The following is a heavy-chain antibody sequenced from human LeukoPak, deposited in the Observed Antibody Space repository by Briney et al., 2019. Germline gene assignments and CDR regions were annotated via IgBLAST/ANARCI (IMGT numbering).Heavy chain of an antibody. CDR3: ARETVRETIWSGYYNTFDY. V-gene: IGHV4-61*01. D-gene: IGHD3-3*01. CDR1: GGSISSSRYY. CDR2: IYYSGST. Sequence: MPSETLSLTCTVSGGSISSSRYYWSWIRQPPGKGLEWIGYIYYSGSTNYNPSLKSRVTISVDTSKNQFSLKLSSVTAADTAVYYCARETVRETIWSGYYNTFDYWGQGTLVTVSS. J-gene: IGHJ4*02.